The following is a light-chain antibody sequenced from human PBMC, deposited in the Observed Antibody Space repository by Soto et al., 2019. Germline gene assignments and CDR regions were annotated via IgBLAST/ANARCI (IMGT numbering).Light chain of an antibody. CDR3: LQDYNYPVT. V-gene: IGKV1-6*01. J-gene: IGKJ4*01. CDR2: AAF. CDR1: QGIRND. Sequence: AIQMTQSPSSPSASVGDRVTVTCRASQGIRNDLGWFQQKPGKAPKLLMYAAFSLQRGVPSRFSGSGSGTDFTLTISSLQPEDFATYYCLQDYNYPVTFGGGTKVEIK.